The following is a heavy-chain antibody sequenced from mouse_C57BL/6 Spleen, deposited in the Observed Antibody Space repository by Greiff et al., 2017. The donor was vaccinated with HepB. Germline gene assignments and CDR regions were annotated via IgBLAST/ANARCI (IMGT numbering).Heavy chain of an antibody. CDR2: IDPENGDT. J-gene: IGHJ2*01. V-gene: IGHV14-4*01. CDR3: TLSPDFDY. CDR1: GFNIKDDY. Sequence: VQLQQSGAELVRPGASVKLSCTASGFNIKDDYMHWVKQRPEQGLEWIGWIDPENGDTEYASKFQGKATITADTSSNTAYLQLSSLTSEDTAGYYCTLSPDFDYWGQGTTLTVSS. D-gene: IGHD6-1*01.